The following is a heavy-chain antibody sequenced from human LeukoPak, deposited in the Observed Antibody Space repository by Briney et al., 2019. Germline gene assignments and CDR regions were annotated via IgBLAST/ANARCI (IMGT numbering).Heavy chain of an antibody. CDR2: IKSKTDGGTT. CDR1: GFIFSNYA. J-gene: IGHJ6*02. Sequence: GGSLRLSCAASGFIFSNYAMTWVRQAPGEGLEWVGRIKSKTDGGTTDYTAPVKGRFTISRDDSKNTLYLQMNSLKTEDTAVYYCTTDLEAVTGTDDFYYYGMDVWGQGTTVTVSS. V-gene: IGHV3-15*01. CDR3: TTDLEAVTGTDDFYYYGMDV. D-gene: IGHD6-19*01.